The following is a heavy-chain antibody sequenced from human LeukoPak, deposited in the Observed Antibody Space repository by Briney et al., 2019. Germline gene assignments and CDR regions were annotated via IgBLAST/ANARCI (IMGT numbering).Heavy chain of an antibody. J-gene: IGHJ6*03. D-gene: IGHD2-2*01. Sequence: ETLTLTCAVYGGSFSGYYWSWIRQPPGKGLEWIGEINHSGSTNYNPSLKSRVTISVDTSKNQFSLKLSSVTAADTAVYYCARGRQMRCSSTSCPRGYYMDVWGKGTTVTVSS. CDR2: INHSGST. CDR1: GGSFSGYY. CDR3: ARGRQMRCSSTSCPRGYYMDV. V-gene: IGHV4-34*01.